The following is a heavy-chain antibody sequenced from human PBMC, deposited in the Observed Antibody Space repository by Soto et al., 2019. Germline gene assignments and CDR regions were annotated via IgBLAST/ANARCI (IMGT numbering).Heavy chain of an antibody. Sequence: GSLRLSCAASGFTFSSYGMHWVRQAPGKGLEWVAVIWYDGSNKYYADSVKGRFTISGDNSKNTLYLQMNSLRAEDTAVYYCARDFIVVVPAAYYYYGMDVWGQGTTVTVSS. D-gene: IGHD2-2*01. CDR1: GFTFSSYG. V-gene: IGHV3-33*01. CDR2: IWYDGSNK. CDR3: ARDFIVVVPAAYYYYGMDV. J-gene: IGHJ6*02.